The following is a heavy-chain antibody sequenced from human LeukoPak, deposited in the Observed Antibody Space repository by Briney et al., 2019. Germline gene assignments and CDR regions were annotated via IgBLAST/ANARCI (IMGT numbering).Heavy chain of an antibody. CDR1: GDSIGSSSYY. CDR2: IYYSGNT. Sequence: NPSETLSLTCTVSGDSIGSSSYYWGWIRQPPGKGLEWIGSIYYSGNTYYNPSLKSRVTISVDTSKNEFSLKLSSVTAADTAVYSCARMVRGRGYYYYMDVWAKGPRSPSP. D-gene: IGHD3-10*01. CDR3: ARMVRGRGYYYYMDV. J-gene: IGHJ6*03. V-gene: IGHV4-39*01.